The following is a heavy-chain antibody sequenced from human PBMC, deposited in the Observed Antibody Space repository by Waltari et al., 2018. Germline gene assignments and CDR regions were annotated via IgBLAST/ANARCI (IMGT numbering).Heavy chain of an antibody. J-gene: IGHJ3*02. Sequence: EVQLVESGGGLIQPGGSLRLSCAASGFTVSSNYMSWVRQAPGKGLEWVSVIYSGGSTYYADSVKGRFTISRDNSKNTLYLQMNSLRAEDTAVYYCARDYRIAAHQRVHDAFDIWGQGTMVTVSS. D-gene: IGHD6-6*01. CDR2: IYSGGST. CDR3: ARDYRIAAHQRVHDAFDI. CDR1: GFTVSSNY. V-gene: IGHV3-53*01.